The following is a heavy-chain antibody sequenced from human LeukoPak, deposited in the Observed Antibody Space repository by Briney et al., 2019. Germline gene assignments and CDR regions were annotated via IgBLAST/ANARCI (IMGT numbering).Heavy chain of an antibody. J-gene: IGHJ4*02. D-gene: IGHD5-12*01. CDR1: TFTLGSYW. V-gene: IGHV3-74*01. CDR2: MNNDGSGT. Sequence: PGGSLRLSCTSSTFTLGSYWMHWVRQVPGGGLIWVARMNNDGSGTNYADSVKGRFTISRDNAKNTLYLQMNSLRVEDTAVYYCARGGAGYFFDFWGQGTLVTVSS. CDR3: ARGGAGYFFDF.